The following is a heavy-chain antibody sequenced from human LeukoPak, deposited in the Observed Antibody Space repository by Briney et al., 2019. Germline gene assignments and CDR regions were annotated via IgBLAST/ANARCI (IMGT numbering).Heavy chain of an antibody. CDR1: GFTFSSYA. J-gene: IGHJ4*02. CDR3: AKDGWDVRGDRYYYDSSGYYDGGYFDY. D-gene: IGHD3-22*01. V-gene: IGHV3-30*04. CDR2: ISYDGSNK. Sequence: PGGSLRLSCAASGFTFSSYAMHWVRQAPGKGLEWVAVISYDGSNKYYADSVKGRFTISRDNSKSTLYLQMNSLRAEDTAVYYCAKDGWDVRGDRYYYDSSGYYDGGYFDYWGQGTLVTVSS.